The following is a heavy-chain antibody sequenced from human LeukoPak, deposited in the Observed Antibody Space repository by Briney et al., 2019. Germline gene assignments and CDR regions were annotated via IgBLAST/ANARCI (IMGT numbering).Heavy chain of an antibody. CDR2: IRYDGSNK. D-gene: IGHD2-8*01. J-gene: IGHJ5*02. V-gene: IGHV3-30*02. CDR3: AKKHLMVYVGDWFDP. CDR1: GFTFSSYG. Sequence: GGSLRLSCAASGFTFSSYGMHWVRQAPGKGLEWVAFIRYDGSNKYYADSVKGRFTISRDNSKNTLYLQMNSLRAEDTAVYYCAKKHLMVYVGDWFDPWGQGTLVTVSS.